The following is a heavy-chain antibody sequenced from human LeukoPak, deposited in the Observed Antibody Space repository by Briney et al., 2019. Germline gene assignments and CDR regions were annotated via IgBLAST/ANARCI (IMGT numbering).Heavy chain of an antibody. V-gene: IGHV3-30*02. CDR3: AKDSAFYYIDV. CDR2: IRYNGNNQ. J-gene: IGHJ6*03. Sequence: SGGSLRLSCAASGFTFNNYGMHWVRQAPGKGLEWVAFIRYNGNNQYYADSVKGRFTISRDNSKNTLYLQMNSLKGDDTAVYYCAKDSAFYYIDVWGKGATGTISS. CDR1: GFTFNNYG. D-gene: IGHD3-10*01.